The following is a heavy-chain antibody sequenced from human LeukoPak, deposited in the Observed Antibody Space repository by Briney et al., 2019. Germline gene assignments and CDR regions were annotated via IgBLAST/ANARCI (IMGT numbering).Heavy chain of an antibody. D-gene: IGHD3-16*01. CDR1: GGSISSYY. V-gene: IGHV4-59*12. CDR2: IYYSGST. J-gene: IGHJ4*02. CDR3: ARGGPHGGARY. Sequence: SETLSLTCTVSGGSISSYYWSWIRQPPGKGLEWIGYIYYSGSTNYNPSLKSRVTISVDTSKNQFSLKLSSVTAADTAVYYCARGGPHGGARYWGQGTLVTVSS.